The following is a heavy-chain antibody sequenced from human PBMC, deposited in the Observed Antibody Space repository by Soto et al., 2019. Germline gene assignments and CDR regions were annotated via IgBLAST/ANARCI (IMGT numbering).Heavy chain of an antibody. V-gene: IGHV3-23*01. Sequence: GGSLRLSCAASGFTFSSYAMSWVRQAPGKGLEWVSAISGSGGSTYYADSVKGRFTISRDNSKNTLYLQMNSLRAEDTAVYYCAKVDEATHTYYYYGMDVWGQGTTVTVSS. J-gene: IGHJ6*02. CDR2: ISGSGGST. CDR3: AKVDEATHTYYYYGMDV. CDR1: GFTFSSYA.